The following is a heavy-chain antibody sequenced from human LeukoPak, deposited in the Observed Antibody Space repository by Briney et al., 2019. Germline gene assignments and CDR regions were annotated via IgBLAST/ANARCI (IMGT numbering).Heavy chain of an antibody. V-gene: IGHV3-23*01. CDR2: IGGSGGST. D-gene: IGHD5-18*01. J-gene: IGHJ5*01. CDR3: ARGQLWFDS. Sequence: GGSLRLSCAASGFTFSNYALSWVRQAPGQGLERVSPIGGSGGSTYYADSVKGRFTISRDNSKNMLYLQMNSLRAEDTAVYYCARGQLWFDSWGQGTLVTVSS. CDR1: GFTFSNYA.